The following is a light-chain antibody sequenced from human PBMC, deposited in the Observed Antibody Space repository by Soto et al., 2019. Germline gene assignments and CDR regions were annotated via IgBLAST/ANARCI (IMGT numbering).Light chain of an antibody. V-gene: IGLV2-14*01. CDR3: SSYTGSSTYV. CDR2: DVS. Sequence: QSVLTQPASVSGSPGQSITISCTGTSSDVGGYNYVSWYQQHPGKAPKLMIYDVSNRPSGVSNRFSGSKSGNTASLTISGLQAEDEADYCCSSYTGSSTYVFGTGTKLTVL. J-gene: IGLJ1*01. CDR1: SSDVGGYNY.